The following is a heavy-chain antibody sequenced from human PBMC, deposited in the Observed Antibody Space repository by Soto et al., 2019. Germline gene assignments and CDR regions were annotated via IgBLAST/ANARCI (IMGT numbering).Heavy chain of an antibody. D-gene: IGHD1-1*01. J-gene: IGHJ4*02. CDR3: AHSPPYHTNWDPDY. CDR1: GFSFSTPGVG. Sequence: QITLKESGPTLVKPTQTLTLTCSFSGFSFSTPGVGVGWIRPPPGKPLEWLALIYWDDDKRYSPSLRSRLTITKDTSRNQVVLIMTNMDPLDTGTYYCAHSPPYHTNWDPDYGGQGTLVTVSS. CDR2: IYWDDDK. V-gene: IGHV2-5*02.